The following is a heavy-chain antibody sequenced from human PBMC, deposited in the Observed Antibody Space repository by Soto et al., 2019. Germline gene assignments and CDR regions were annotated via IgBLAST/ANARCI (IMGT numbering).Heavy chain of an antibody. J-gene: IGHJ4*02. CDR2: ISGSGGST. CDR1: GFTFNNYA. CDR3: AKDLSQWLVRRYFDY. D-gene: IGHD6-19*01. Sequence: EVQLLESGGGLVQPGGSLRLSCAASGFTFNNYAMSWVRQAPRKGLEWVSTISGSGGSTYYADSVKGRFTISRDNSKNTLYLQMNSLRAEDTAVYYCAKDLSQWLVRRYFDYWGQGTLVTVSS. V-gene: IGHV3-23*01.